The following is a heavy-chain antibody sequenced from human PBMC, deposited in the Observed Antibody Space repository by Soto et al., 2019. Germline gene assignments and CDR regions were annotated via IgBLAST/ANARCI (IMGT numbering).Heavy chain of an antibody. V-gene: IGHV3-15*07. CDR2: IKSKTDGGTT. CDR1: GFTFSNAW. D-gene: IGHD3-22*01. Sequence: LRLSCAASGFTFSNAWINWVRQAPGKGLEWVGRIKSKTDGGTTDYAEPVKGRFAISRDDSNNMVYLQMNSLKIEDTAVYYCTTDSYSTIIIVRFDYWGHGTLVTVSS. CDR3: TTDSYSTIIIVRFDY. J-gene: IGHJ4*01.